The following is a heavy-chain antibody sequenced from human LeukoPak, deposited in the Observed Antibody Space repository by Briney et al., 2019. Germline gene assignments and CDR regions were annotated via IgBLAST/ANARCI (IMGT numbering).Heavy chain of an antibody. CDR1: GFTVSSNS. CDR3: ARRAGAYSHPYDY. V-gene: IGHV3-53*01. D-gene: IGHD4/OR15-4a*01. J-gene: IGHJ4*02. Sequence: GGSLRLSCTVSGFTVSSNSMSWVRQAPGKGLEWVSFIYSDNTHYSNSVKGRFTISRDSSKNTLYLQMNSLRAEDTAVYYCARRAGAYSHPYDYWGQGTLVTVSS. CDR2: IYSDNT.